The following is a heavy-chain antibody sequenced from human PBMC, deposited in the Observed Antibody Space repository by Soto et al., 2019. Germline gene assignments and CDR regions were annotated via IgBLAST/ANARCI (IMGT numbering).Heavy chain of an antibody. CDR3: ARDRMITFGGVIPTEFRGYYYYGMDV. D-gene: IGHD3-16*02. V-gene: IGHV1-69*06. J-gene: IGHJ6*02. CDR2: IIPIFGTA. Sequence: ASVKVSCKASGGTFSSYAISWVRQAPGQGLEWMGGIIPIFGTANYAQKFQGRVTITADKSTSTAYMELSSLRSEDTAVYYCARDRMITFGGVIPTEFRGYYYYGMDVWGQGTTVTVSS. CDR1: GGTFSSYA.